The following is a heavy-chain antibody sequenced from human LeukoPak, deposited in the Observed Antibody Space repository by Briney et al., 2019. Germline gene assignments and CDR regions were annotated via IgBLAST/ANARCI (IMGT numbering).Heavy chain of an antibody. D-gene: IGHD6-13*01. V-gene: IGHV4-39*01. CDR3: ASYSSSWPSY. CDR1: GGSISSSHYY. Sequence: SETLSLTCTVSGGSISSSHYYWGWIRQPPGKGLEWIGTIYYSGTTYYNPSLESRVTISEDTSKNQFSLKLSSVTAADTAMYHCASYSSSWPSYWGQGTLVTVSS. J-gene: IGHJ4*02. CDR2: IYYSGTT.